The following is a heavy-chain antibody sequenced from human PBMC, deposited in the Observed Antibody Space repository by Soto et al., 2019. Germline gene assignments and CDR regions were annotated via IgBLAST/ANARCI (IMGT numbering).Heavy chain of an antibody. J-gene: IGHJ2*01. CDR2: IIPIFGTA. V-gene: IGHV1-69*12. CDR3: ARGNHRWLQLWYFDL. CDR1: GGTFNSYT. D-gene: IGHD5-12*01. Sequence: QVQLVQSGAEVKKPGSSVTVSCNASGGTFNSYTISWVRQAPGQGLEWMRGIIPIFGTANYAQKFQGRVTITADESTSTAYMELSSLRSEYTAVYYCARGNHRWLQLWYFDLWGRGTLVTVSS.